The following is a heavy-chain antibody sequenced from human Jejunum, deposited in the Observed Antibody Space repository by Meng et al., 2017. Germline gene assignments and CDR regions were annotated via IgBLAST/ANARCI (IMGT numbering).Heavy chain of an antibody. D-gene: IGHD1-1*01. J-gene: IGHJ4*02. CDR1: GSSIKTAGVG. CDR3: VHLCRYRDIEY. V-gene: IGHV2-5*01. CDR2: IYRNSVT. Sequence: ESGQHLVKPAEAVTVTCTYSGSSIKTAGVGLVLIRQPPGKAWEWLTVIYRNSVTQDHPSLKSTLTISNDTSKREEVLIMTNMDPVDTAAYFCVHLCRYRDIEYWGRGTLVTVSS.